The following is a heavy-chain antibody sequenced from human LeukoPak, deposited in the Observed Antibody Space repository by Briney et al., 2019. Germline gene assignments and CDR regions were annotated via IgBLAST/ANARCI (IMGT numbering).Heavy chain of an antibody. Sequence: GVSLRLSCAASGFTFSSYAMDWVRQAPGKGLEWVAVISYDGSNKYYADAVKGRFTISRDDSKNTLYLQMNSLRAEDTAVYYCARARSITMIVVVSRYWGQGTLVTVSS. D-gene: IGHD3-22*01. CDR3: ARARSITMIVVVSRY. V-gene: IGHV3-30-3*01. CDR1: GFTFSSYA. J-gene: IGHJ4*02. CDR2: ISYDGSNK.